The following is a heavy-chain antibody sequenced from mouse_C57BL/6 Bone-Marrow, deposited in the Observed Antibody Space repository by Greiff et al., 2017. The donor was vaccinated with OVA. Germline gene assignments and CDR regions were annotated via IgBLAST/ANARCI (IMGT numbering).Heavy chain of an antibody. J-gene: IGHJ3*01. V-gene: IGHV3-6*01. Sequence: EVKLMESGPGLVKPSQSLSLTCSVTGYSITSGYYWNWIRQFPGNKLEWMGYISYDGSNNYNPSLKNRISITRDPSKNQFFLKLNSVTTEDTATYYCAKDRIYEGYNVWFAYWGQGALVTVSA. CDR1: GYSITSGYY. D-gene: IGHD2-3*01. CDR3: AKDRIYEGYNVWFAY. CDR2: ISYDGSN.